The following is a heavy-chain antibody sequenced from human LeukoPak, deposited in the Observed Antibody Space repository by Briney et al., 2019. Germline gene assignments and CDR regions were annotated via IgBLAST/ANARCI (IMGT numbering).Heavy chain of an antibody. Sequence: PGGSLRLSCAASGFTFSSYWMSWVRLAPGKGLEWVANIKQDGSEKYYVDSVKGRFTISRDNAKNSLYLQMNSLRAEDTAVYYCARVGRYYYDSSGYYHWGQGTLVTVSS. CDR3: ARVGRYYYDSSGYYH. J-gene: IGHJ5*02. V-gene: IGHV3-7*01. D-gene: IGHD3-22*01. CDR2: IKQDGSEK. CDR1: GFTFSSYW.